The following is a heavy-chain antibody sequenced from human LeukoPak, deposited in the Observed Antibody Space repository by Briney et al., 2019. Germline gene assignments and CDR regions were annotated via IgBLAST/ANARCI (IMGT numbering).Heavy chain of an antibody. CDR2: IYSAGST. V-gene: IGHV3-53*01. CDR1: GFTFSSYS. Sequence: GGSLRLSCAASGFTFSSYSMNWVRQAPGKGLEWVSFIYSAGSTHYSDSVKGRITISIDNSKNTLYLQMNSLRAEDTAVYYCARRAGTYTHPYDYWGQGTLVTVSS. D-gene: IGHD3-16*01. CDR3: ARRAGTYTHPYDY. J-gene: IGHJ4*02.